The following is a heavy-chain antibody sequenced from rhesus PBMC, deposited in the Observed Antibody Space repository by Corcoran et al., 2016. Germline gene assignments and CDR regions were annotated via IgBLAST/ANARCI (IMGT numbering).Heavy chain of an antibody. CDR2: IYGSGGST. V-gene: IGHV4-93*02. D-gene: IGHD1-44*01. J-gene: IGHJ4*01. CDR3: ARQRAYSGDRESFDY. CDR1: GGSISSSNW. Sequence: QVQLQELGPAVVKPSETLSLTCAVSGGSISSSNWWSWIRQSPGKGREWIGGIYGSGGSTKYTPSLKSRVTISIDTSKNQFSLNLSSVTAADTAVYYCARQRAYSGDRESFDYWGQGVLVTVSS.